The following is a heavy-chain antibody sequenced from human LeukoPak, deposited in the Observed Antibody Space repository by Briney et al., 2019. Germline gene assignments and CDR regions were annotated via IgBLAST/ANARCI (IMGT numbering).Heavy chain of an antibody. CDR1: GGSVSSYY. Sequence: SETLSLTCTVSGGSVSSYYWSWIRQPPGKGLEWIGYIYTSGSTNYNPSLKSRVTISVDTSKNQFSLKLSSVTAADTAVYYCARHGCSSTSCYLRSPRYMDVWGKGTTVTVSS. J-gene: IGHJ6*03. CDR2: IYTSGST. V-gene: IGHV4-4*09. D-gene: IGHD2-2*01. CDR3: ARHGCSSTSCYLRSPRYMDV.